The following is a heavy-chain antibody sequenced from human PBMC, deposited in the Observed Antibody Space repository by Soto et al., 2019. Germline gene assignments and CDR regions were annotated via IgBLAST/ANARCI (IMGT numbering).Heavy chain of an antibody. Sequence: GGSLRLSCAASGFTFSSYAMHWVRQAPGKGLEWVAVISYDGSNKYYADSVKGRFTISRDNSKNTLYLQMNSLRAEDTAVYYCARDLGGMSATVTTHFYYYYGMDVWGQGTTVTVSS. CDR3: ARDLGGMSATVTTHFYYYYGMDV. V-gene: IGHV3-30-3*01. CDR2: ISYDGSNK. CDR1: GFTFSSYA. J-gene: IGHJ6*02. D-gene: IGHD4-17*01.